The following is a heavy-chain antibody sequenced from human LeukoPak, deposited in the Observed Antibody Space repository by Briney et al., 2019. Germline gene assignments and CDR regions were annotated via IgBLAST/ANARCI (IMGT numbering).Heavy chain of an antibody. D-gene: IGHD6-19*01. CDR3: AKEAGSGWTIFDY. CDR1: GFTFNSYA. Sequence: GSLRLSCAASGFTFNSYAMSWVRQAPGKGLEWVSAISGSGGSTFYADSVEGRFTISRDNSKNTLYLQMNSLRGEDTAVYYCAKEAGSGWTIFDYWGQGTLVTVSS. CDR2: ISGSGGST. V-gene: IGHV3-23*01. J-gene: IGHJ4*02.